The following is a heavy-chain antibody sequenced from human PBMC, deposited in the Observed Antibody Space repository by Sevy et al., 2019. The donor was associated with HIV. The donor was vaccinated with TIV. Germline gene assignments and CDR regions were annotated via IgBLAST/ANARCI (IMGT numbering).Heavy chain of an antibody. Sequence: GGSLRLSCAASGFTFSNAWMSWVRQAPGKGLEWVGRIKSKTDGGTTDYAAPVKGRFTISRDDSKNTLYLQMNSLKTEDTAVYYCTTDLRRCSGGSCYSEAFDIWGQRTMVTVSS. D-gene: IGHD2-15*01. J-gene: IGHJ3*02. CDR3: TTDLRRCSGGSCYSEAFDI. V-gene: IGHV3-15*01. CDR2: IKSKTDGGTT. CDR1: GFTFSNAW.